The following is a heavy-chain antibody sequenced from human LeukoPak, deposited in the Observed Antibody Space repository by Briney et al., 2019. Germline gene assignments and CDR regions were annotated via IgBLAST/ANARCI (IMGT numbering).Heavy chain of an antibody. D-gene: IGHD3-3*01. Sequence: SETLSLTCAVYGGSFSGYYWSWIRQPPGKGLEWIGEINHSGSTNYNPSLKSRVTISVDTSKNQFSLKLSSVTAADTAVYYCARSGPDFWSGYYMTAAYWFDPWGQGTLVTVSS. CDR2: INHSGST. V-gene: IGHV4-34*01. CDR1: GGSFSGYY. CDR3: ARSGPDFWSGYYMTAAYWFDP. J-gene: IGHJ5*02.